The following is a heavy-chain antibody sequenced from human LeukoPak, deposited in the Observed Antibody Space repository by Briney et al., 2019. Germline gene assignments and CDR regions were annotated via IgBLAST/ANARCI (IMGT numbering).Heavy chain of an antibody. D-gene: IGHD3-22*01. CDR2: IYYSGST. Sequence: PSETLSLTCTVSGGSISSYYWTWIRQFPGKRLEWIGYIYYSGSTNNNPSLKSRVNISVDTSKNQFSLKLSSVTAADTAVYYWAKLPYDSSGYYLYYFDYWGQGTLVTVSS. CDR1: GGSISSYY. J-gene: IGHJ4*02. V-gene: IGHV4-59*08. CDR3: AKLPYDSSGYYLYYFDY.